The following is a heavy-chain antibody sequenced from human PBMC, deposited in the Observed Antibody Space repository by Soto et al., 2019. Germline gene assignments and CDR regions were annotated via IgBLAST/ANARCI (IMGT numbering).Heavy chain of an antibody. D-gene: IGHD3-10*01. Sequence: WGSLRLSSAASGFTFISYGIHFVRQASVKWLEWVAVISYDGSNKYYADSVKGRFTISRDNSKNTLYLQMNSLRAEDTAVYYCAKDLPPITMVRGVPSGIWGQGTMVTVSS. CDR3: AKDLPPITMVRGVPSGI. CDR2: ISYDGSNK. J-gene: IGHJ3*02. V-gene: IGHV3-30*18. CDR1: GFTFISYG.